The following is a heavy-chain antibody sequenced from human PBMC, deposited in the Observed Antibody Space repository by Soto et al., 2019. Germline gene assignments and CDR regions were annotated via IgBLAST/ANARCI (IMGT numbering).Heavy chain of an antibody. CDR3: ARNYGSGSYYFLSWFDP. J-gene: IGHJ5*02. V-gene: IGHV1-3*01. CDR2: INAGNGNT. CDR1: GYTFTSYA. Sequence: ASVKVSCKASGYTFTSYAMHWVRQAPGQRLEWMGWINAGNGNTKYSQKFQGRVTITRDTSASTAYMELSSLRSEDTAVYYCARNYGSGSYYFLSWFDPWGQGTRVTVSS. D-gene: IGHD3-10*01.